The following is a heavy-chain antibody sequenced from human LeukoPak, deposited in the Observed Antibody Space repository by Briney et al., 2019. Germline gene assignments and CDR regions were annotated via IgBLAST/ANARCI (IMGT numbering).Heavy chain of an antibody. D-gene: IGHD4-23*01. V-gene: IGHV3-74*01. CDR1: GFTFSRYW. J-gene: IGHJ4*02. Sequence: GGSLRLSCAASGFTFSRYWMHWVRHVPGKGLVWVSRINPDATIITYADSVRGRFTIPRDNAKNTLYLQMNSLRAEDTAVYYCAKDRWTTVVRDLDYWGQGTLVTGS. CDR3: AKDRWTTVVRDLDY. CDR2: INPDATII.